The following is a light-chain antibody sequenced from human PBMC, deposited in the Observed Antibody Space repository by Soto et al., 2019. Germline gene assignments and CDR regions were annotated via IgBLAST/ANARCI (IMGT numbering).Light chain of an antibody. CDR3: QQSYRTPLT. Sequence: EIVMTESAATLSVSAWXRATLSCRSSQSVCSNLAFYQQKHGQAPRLLIYWSSTRAHVSPARFSGSGSVTDFTRTISSLQPEDFATYYGQQSYRTPLTFGGGTKVDIK. CDR1: QSVCSN. CDR2: WSS. V-gene: IGKV3-15*01. J-gene: IGKJ4*01.